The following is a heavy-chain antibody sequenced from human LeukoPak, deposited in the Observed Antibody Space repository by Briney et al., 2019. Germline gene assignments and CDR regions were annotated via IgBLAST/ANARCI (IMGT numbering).Heavy chain of an antibody. CDR2: IYSGGST. CDR3: ARGGAYSSGWPGTFDI. V-gene: IGHV3-53*01. CDR1: GFTVSSNF. D-gene: IGHD6-19*01. Sequence: GGSLRLSCAASGFTVSSNFMNWARQAPGKGLEWVSIIYSGGSTSYADSVKGRFTISRDNSKNTLYLQMNSLRAEDTAVYYCARGGAYSSGWPGTFDIWCQRTMVTVSS. J-gene: IGHJ3*02.